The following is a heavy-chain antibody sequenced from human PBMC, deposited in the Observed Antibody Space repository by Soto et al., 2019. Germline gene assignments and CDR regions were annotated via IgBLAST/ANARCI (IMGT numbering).Heavy chain of an antibody. V-gene: IGHV2-5*01. CDR1: GFSLSTSGVG. CDR3: AHTVVLYFQH. Sequence: QITLKESGPTLVKPTQTLTLTCTFSGFSLSTSGVGVGWIRQPPGKALEWLALMYWNDDKRYSPSLNSRLTNPKDTSKNQVVLKMTNRDPVDTATYYCAHTVVLYFQHWGEGTLVTVSS. J-gene: IGHJ1*01. D-gene: IGHD2-15*01. CDR2: MYWNDDK.